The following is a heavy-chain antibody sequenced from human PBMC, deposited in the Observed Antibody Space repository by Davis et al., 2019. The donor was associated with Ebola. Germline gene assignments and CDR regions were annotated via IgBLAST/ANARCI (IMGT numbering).Heavy chain of an antibody. D-gene: IGHD6-19*01. V-gene: IGHV4-34*01. CDR2: INHSGST. Sequence: PSETLSLTCAVYGGSFSGYYWSWIRQPPGKGLEWIGEINHSGSTNYNPSLKSRVTISVDTSKSQFSLKLSSVTAADTAVYYCARRSDSSGWEGRQIDCWGQGTLVTVSS. CDR3: ARRSDSSGWEGRQIDC. J-gene: IGHJ4*02. CDR1: GGSFSGYY.